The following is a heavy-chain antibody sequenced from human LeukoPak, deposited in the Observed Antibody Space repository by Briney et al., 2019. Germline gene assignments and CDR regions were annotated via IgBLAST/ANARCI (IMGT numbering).Heavy chain of an antibody. CDR3: ARGGGVAAAGTGDY. V-gene: IGHV3-66*01. CDR1: GFTVSSNH. D-gene: IGHD6-13*01. Sequence: GGSLRLSCAASGFTVSSNHMSWVRQAPGKGLEWVSVIYSGGSTYYADSVKGRFTISRDNSKNTLYLQMNSLRAEDTAVYYCARGGGVAAAGTGDYWGQGTLVTVSS. CDR2: IYSGGST. J-gene: IGHJ4*02.